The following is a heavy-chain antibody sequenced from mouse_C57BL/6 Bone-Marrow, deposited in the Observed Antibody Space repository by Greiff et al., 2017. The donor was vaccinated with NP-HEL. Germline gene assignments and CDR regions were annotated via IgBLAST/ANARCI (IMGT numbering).Heavy chain of an antibody. CDR3: ASPYYYGSSYLDY. V-gene: IGHV1-82*01. D-gene: IGHD1-1*01. Sequence: VQLVESGPELVKPGASVKISCKASGYAFSSSWMNWVKQRPGKGLEWIGRIYPGDGDTNYNGKFKGKATLTADKSSSTAYMQLSSLTSEDSAVYFCASPYYYGSSYLDYWGQGTTLTVSS. J-gene: IGHJ2*01. CDR1: GYAFSSSW. CDR2: IYPGDGDT.